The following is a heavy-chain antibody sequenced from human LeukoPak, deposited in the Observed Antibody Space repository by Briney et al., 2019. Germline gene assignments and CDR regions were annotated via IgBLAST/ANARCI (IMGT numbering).Heavy chain of an antibody. CDR3: AKLGGQEVYNYYVGV. V-gene: IGHV3-23*01. CDR2: IIDSGDIT. D-gene: IGHD3-16*01. J-gene: IGHJ6*03. Sequence: GGSLRLSCAASGFTFSSYAMSWVRQAPGRGLEWVSGIIDSGDITYYANSVKGRFTISRDNSKNTLYLQMNSLRAEDTAVYYCAKLGGQEVYNYYVGVWGKGTTVAVSS. CDR1: GFTFSSYA.